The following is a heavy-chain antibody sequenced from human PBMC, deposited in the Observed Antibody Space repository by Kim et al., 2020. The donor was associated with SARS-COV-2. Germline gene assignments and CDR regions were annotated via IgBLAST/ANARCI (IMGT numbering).Heavy chain of an antibody. J-gene: IGHJ4*02. Sequence: SETLSLTCTVSGGSISSYYWSWIRQHPGKGLEWIGYIYYSGSTNYNPSLKSRVTISVDTSKTHFSLKLSPVTAADTAVYYCASSGPRGFDYWGQGTLVTVSS. CDR2: IYYSGST. CDR1: GGSISSYY. V-gene: IGHV4-59*01. CDR3: ASSGPRGFDY. D-gene: IGHD5-12*01.